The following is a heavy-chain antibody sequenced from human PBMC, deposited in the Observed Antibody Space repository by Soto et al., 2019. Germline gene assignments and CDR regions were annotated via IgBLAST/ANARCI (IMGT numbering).Heavy chain of an antibody. Sequence: QVQLQQWGAGLLKPSETLSLTCAVYGGSFSGYYWSWIRQPPGKELEWIGEINHSGSTNYNPSLKSRVTISVDTSKNQFSLKLSSVTAADTAVYYCARGYCSSTSCYITWFDPWGQGTLVTVSS. CDR2: INHSGST. V-gene: IGHV4-34*01. CDR3: ARGYCSSTSCYITWFDP. J-gene: IGHJ5*02. CDR1: GGSFSGYY. D-gene: IGHD2-2*02.